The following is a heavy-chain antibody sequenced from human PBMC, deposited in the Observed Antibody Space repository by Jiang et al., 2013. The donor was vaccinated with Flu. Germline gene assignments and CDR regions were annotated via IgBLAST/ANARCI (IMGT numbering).Heavy chain of an antibody. D-gene: IGHD3-16*02. CDR2: INHSGST. CDR1: GGSFSGYY. Sequence: LLKPSETLSLTCAVYGGSFSGYYWSWIRQPPGKGLEWIGEINHSGSTNYNPSLKSRVTISVDTSKNQFSLKLSSVTAADTAVYYCAGVRLGELSLYPEKIYYYGMDVWGQGTTVTVSS. V-gene: IGHV4-34*01. J-gene: IGHJ6*02. CDR3: AGVRLGELSLYPEKIYYYGMDV.